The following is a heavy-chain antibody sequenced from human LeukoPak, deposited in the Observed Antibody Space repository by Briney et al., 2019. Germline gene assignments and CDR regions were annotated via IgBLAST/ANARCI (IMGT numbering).Heavy chain of an antibody. CDR3: ARQPIVVVMRCGFDY. CDR1: GASISNHY. Sequence: PSETLSLTCAVSGASISNHYWGWIRQPPGKGLEWIGSIYYSGSTYYNPSLKSRVTISVDTSKNQFSLKLSSVTAADTAVYYCARQPIVVVMRCGFDYWGQGTLVTVSS. V-gene: IGHV4-39*01. D-gene: IGHD3-22*01. J-gene: IGHJ4*02. CDR2: IYYSGST.